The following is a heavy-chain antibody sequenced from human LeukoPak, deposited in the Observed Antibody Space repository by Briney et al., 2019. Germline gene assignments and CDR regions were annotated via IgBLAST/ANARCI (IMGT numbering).Heavy chain of an antibody. CDR1: GFSFSTYW. D-gene: IGHD3-3*01. J-gene: IGHJ6*02. CDR2: IKQDGSQK. V-gene: IGHV3-7*03. CDR3: ARDSLRFLEWLSDYYYGMDV. Sequence: GGSLRLSCAASGFSFSTYWMSWVRQAPGKGLEWLANIKQDGSQKYYVDSVKDRFTISRDNAKNSLYLQMNSLRAEDTAVYYCARDSLRFLEWLSDYYYGMDVWGQGTTVTVSS.